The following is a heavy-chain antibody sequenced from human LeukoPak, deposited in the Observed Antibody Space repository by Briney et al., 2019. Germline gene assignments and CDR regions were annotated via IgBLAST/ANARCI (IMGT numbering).Heavy chain of an antibody. CDR2: INTNTGNP. V-gene: IGHV7-4-1*02. J-gene: IGHJ3*02. CDR1: GYTFTSYA. Sequence: GASVKVSCKASGYTFTSYAMNWVRQAPGQGLEWMGWINTNTGNPTYAQGFTGRFVFSLDTSVSTAYLQISSLKAEDTAVYYCARDRYYYDSSGYYHDAFDIWGQGTMVTVSS. CDR3: ARDRYYYDSSGYYHDAFDI. D-gene: IGHD3-22*01.